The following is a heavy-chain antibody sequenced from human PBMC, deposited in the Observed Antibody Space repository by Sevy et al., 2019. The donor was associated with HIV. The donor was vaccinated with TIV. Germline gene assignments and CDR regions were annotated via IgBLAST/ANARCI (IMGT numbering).Heavy chain of an antibody. CDR1: GFAFYDYS. V-gene: IGHV3-23*01. J-gene: IGHJ4*02. D-gene: IGHD2-8*01. Sequence: GGSLRLSCAASGFAFYDYSMSWIRQAPGKGLEWVATLSFGCGKINYEDSVKGRFTISRDNWKNSFYLQMDNLRVEDTALYYCAREGCTRPHDYWGQGTRVTVSS. CDR3: AREGCTRPHDY. CDR2: LSFGCGKI.